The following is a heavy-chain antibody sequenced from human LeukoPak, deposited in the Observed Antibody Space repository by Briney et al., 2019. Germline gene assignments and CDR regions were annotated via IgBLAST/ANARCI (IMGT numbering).Heavy chain of an antibody. J-gene: IGHJ4*02. V-gene: IGHV4-59*08. CDR3: ARLKKERFGELFSRLTSTPRYYFDY. Sequence: SETLSLTCSVSGGSITSYYWSWIRLPPGKGLEWIGYIYYSGRTNYNPSLKSRLSISLDTSKNQFSLKLSSVTAADTAVYYCARLKKERFGELFSRLTSTPRYYFDYWGQGALVTVSS. CDR2: IYYSGRT. CDR1: GGSITSYY. D-gene: IGHD3-10*01.